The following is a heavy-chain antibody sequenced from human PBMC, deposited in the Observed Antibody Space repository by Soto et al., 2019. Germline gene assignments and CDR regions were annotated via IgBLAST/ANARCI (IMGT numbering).Heavy chain of an antibody. CDR1: GFTFSSYG. Sequence: QAGGSLRLSCAASGFTFSSYGMHWVRQAPGKGLEWVAVISYDGSNKYYADSVKGRFTISRDNSKNTLYLQMNSLRAEDTAVYYCAKGLDIVVVPAAHPEGFDPWGQGTLVTVSS. V-gene: IGHV3-30*18. D-gene: IGHD2-2*01. CDR2: ISYDGSNK. J-gene: IGHJ5*02. CDR3: AKGLDIVVVPAAHPEGFDP.